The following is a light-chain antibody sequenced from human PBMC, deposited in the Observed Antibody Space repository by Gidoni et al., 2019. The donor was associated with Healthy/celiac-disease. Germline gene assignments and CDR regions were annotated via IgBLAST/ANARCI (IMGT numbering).Light chain of an antibody. CDR2: GAS. CDR1: QSVSRN. CDR3: QQYNNWPSWT. Sequence: EIVMTQSPAPLSVSPGERATLSCRASQSVSRNLAWYQQKPGQAPRLLIYGASTRATGIPARFSGSGSGTEFTLTISSLQSEDFAVYYCQQYNNWPSWTFGQGTKVEIK. V-gene: IGKV3-15*01. J-gene: IGKJ1*01.